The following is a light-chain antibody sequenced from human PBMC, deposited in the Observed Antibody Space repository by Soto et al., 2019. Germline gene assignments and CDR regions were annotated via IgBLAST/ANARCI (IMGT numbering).Light chain of an antibody. Sequence: QSALTQPRSVSGSPGQSVTLSCTGTSTDVGNYDYVSWYQQYPGKAPKLLIYDVNKRPSGVPARFSGSKSGKTASLAISGLQAEDEADYYCCSYAGSDTVIFGGGTKLTVL. CDR2: DVN. V-gene: IGLV2-11*01. CDR1: STDVGNYDY. J-gene: IGLJ2*01. CDR3: CSYAGSDTVI.